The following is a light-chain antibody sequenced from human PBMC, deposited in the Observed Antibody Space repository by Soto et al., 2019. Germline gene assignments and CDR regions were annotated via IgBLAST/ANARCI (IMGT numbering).Light chain of an antibody. CDR1: QSISSW. J-gene: IGKJ1*01. CDR2: DAS. V-gene: IGKV1-5*01. Sequence: IQMTQSPSTLSASVGYRVTSTCRASQSISSWLAWYQQKPGKAPKLLIFDASSLESGVPSRFSGRGSGTEFTLTISSLQPDDFAYYYCQQYNSYWTFGQGTKVDIK. CDR3: QQYNSYWT.